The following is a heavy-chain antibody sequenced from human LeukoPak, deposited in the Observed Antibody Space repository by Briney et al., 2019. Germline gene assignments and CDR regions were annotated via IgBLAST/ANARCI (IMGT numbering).Heavy chain of an antibody. CDR1: GFSITTGYY. D-gene: IGHD6-13*01. J-gene: IGHJ4*02. V-gene: IGHV4-38-2*02. Sequence: SETLSLTCSVSGFSITTGYYWAWIRQPPGKGLEWIGYIYHSGSTYYNPSLKSRVTISVDRSKNQFSLKLSSVTAADTAVYYCAREGIAAREGLDYWGQGTLVTVSS. CDR2: IYHSGST. CDR3: AREGIAAREGLDY.